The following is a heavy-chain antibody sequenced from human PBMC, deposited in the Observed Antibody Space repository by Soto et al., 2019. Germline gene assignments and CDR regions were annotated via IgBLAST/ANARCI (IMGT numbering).Heavy chain of an antibody. Sequence: GGSLRLSCAASGFTVSSNYMSWVRQAPGKGLEWVSVIYSGGSTYYADSVKGRFTISRDNSKNTLYLHMNSLRAEDTAVYYCARAQTGRLLEWSTYYYYMDVWGKGTTVTVSS. CDR3: ARAQTGRLLEWSTYYYYMDV. J-gene: IGHJ6*03. D-gene: IGHD3-3*01. V-gene: IGHV3-66*01. CDR2: IYSGGST. CDR1: GFTVSSNY.